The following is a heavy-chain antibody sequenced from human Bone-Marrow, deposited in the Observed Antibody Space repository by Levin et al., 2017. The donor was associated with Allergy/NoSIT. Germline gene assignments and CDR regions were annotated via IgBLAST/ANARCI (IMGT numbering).Heavy chain of an antibody. Sequence: SLKISCAASGFTFDDYAMHWVRQAPGKGLEWVSGISWNSGSIGYADSVKGRFTISRDNAKNSLYLQMNSLRAEDTALYYCAKGVGGVVVAAPPGFSLYYFDYWGQGTLVTVSS. D-gene: IGHD2-15*01. J-gene: IGHJ4*02. CDR3: AKGVGGVVVAAPPGFSLYYFDY. CDR2: ISWNSGSI. V-gene: IGHV3-9*01. CDR1: GFTFDDYA.